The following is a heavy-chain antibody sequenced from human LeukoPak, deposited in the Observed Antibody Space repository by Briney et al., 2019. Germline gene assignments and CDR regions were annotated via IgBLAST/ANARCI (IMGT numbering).Heavy chain of an antibody. V-gene: IGHV3-23*01. CDR1: GFTFSSYA. J-gene: IGHJ4*02. D-gene: IGHD3-16*01. CDR3: AKEGRDYVWGSYQNSYFDY. Sequence: GGSLRLSCAASGFTFSSYAMSWVRQAPGKGLEWVSAISGSGGSTYYADSVKGRFTISRDNSKNTLYLQMNSLRAEDTAVYYCAKEGRDYVWGSYQNSYFDYWGQGTLVTVSS. CDR2: ISGSGGST.